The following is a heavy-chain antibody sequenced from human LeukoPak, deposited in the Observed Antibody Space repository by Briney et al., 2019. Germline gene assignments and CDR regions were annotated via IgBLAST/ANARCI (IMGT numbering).Heavy chain of an antibody. CDR3: ARSKDIYGGDFDY. Sequence: NPSQTLSLTCTVSGDSISSGDYYWSWIRQHPGKGLEWIGYIYYSGSTYYNPSLKSRVTISVDTSKNQFSLKLSSVTAADTAVYYCARSKDIYGGDFDYWGQGTLVTVSS. D-gene: IGHD4-23*01. V-gene: IGHV4-31*03. CDR2: IYYSGST. J-gene: IGHJ4*02. CDR1: GDSISSGDYY.